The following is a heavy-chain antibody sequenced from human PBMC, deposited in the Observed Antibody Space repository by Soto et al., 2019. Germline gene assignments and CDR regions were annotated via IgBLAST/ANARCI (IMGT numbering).Heavy chain of an antibody. J-gene: IGHJ3*02. Sequence: EVQLVESGGGLVQPGGSLRLSCAASGFTFSSYSMNWVRQAPGKGLEWVSYISSSSSTIYYADSVKGRFTISRDNAKNSLDLQMNSLRDEDTAVYYCARERKIRYFDWFDAFDIWGQGTMVTVSS. D-gene: IGHD3-9*01. V-gene: IGHV3-48*02. CDR2: ISSSSSTI. CDR1: GFTFSSYS. CDR3: ARERKIRYFDWFDAFDI.